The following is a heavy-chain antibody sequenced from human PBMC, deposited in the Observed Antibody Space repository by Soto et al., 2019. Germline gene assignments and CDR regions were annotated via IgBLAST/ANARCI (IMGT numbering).Heavy chain of an antibody. D-gene: IGHD3-10*01. CDR2: IWYDGSNK. J-gene: IGHJ5*02. V-gene: IGHV3-33*01. Sequence: QVQLEESGGGVVQPGRSPRLSCAASGFTFSSYGMHWVRQAPGKGLEWVAVIWYDGSNKYYADSVKGRFTISRDNSKNTLYLQMNSLRAEDTAVYYCAREVGYYGSGSYLAPWGQGTLVTVSS. CDR1: GFTFSSYG. CDR3: AREVGYYGSGSYLAP.